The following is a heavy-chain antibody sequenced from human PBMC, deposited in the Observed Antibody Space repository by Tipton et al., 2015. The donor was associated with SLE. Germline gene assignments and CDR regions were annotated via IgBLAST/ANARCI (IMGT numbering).Heavy chain of an antibody. CDR1: GYTFTSHD. CDR2: MNANSGNT. Sequence: QLVQSGAEVKKPGASVKVACKASGYTFTSHDINWVRQATGQGLEWMGWMNANSGNTDFAQKFQGRVTMTRNTSISAAYMELSSLRSDDTAVYYCARGGSYHDDNGYFYYFDFWGQGSLVTVSS. J-gene: IGHJ4*02. D-gene: IGHD3-22*01. V-gene: IGHV1-8*01. CDR3: ARGGSYHDDNGYFYYFDF.